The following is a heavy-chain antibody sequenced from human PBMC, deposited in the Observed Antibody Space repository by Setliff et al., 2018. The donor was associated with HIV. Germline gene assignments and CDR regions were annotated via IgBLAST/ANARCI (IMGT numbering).Heavy chain of an antibody. J-gene: IGHJ4*02. D-gene: IGHD6-19*01. CDR1: GGSFSAYS. CDR2: INHSGST. V-gene: IGHV4-34*01. CDR3: ARDPDTSGWYGHFDY. Sequence: PSETLSLTCAVYGGSFSAYSWTWVRQPPGKGLEWIGEINHSGSTNYNPSLKSRVAMSVDTSKNQFSLRADDTAVYYCARDPDTSGWYGHFDYWGQGTPVTVS.